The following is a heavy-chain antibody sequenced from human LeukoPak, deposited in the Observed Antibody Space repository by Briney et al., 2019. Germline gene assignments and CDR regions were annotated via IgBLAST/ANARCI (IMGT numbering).Heavy chain of an antibody. D-gene: IGHD6-13*01. CDR2: MNYGGIT. V-gene: IGHV4-39*01. Sequence: PSETLSLTCNVSGGSISSSSYYWGWIPQPPGKDLVWIVSMNYGGITSYSPSLESRVTFSVNTYKNQFSLKLSSVTAADTAVYYCARLIAADGTPRALRRFDPWGQGTLVTVPS. CDR1: GGSISSSSYY. J-gene: IGHJ5*02. CDR3: ARLIAADGTPRALRRFDP.